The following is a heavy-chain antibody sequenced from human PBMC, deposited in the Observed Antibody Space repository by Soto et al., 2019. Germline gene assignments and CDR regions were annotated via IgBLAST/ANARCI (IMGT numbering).Heavy chain of an antibody. Sequence: GGSLRLSCAASGFTFSSCNMNWVRQAPGKGLEWVSYISSSSTTIYYADSVKGRFTISRDNANNSLFLQMNSLRDEDTAVYYCTRDRPSSLWGRGTLVTV. V-gene: IGHV3-48*02. CDR1: GFTFSSCN. D-gene: IGHD2-2*01. CDR2: ISSSSTTI. CDR3: TRDRPSSL. J-gene: IGHJ2*01.